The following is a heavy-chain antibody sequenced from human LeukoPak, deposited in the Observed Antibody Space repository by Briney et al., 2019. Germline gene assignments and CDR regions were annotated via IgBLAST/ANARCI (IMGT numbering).Heavy chain of an antibody. Sequence: GGSLRLSCAASGFTSSVYSMNWVRQAPGKGLEWISYISSSSNTLYYADSVKGRFTISRDNSKNTLYLQMNRLRAEDTAVYYCAKVPLIAAPKHFDYWGQGTLVTVSS. CDR2: ISSSSNTL. CDR3: AKVPLIAAPKHFDY. V-gene: IGHV3-48*01. D-gene: IGHD6-13*01. CDR1: GFTSSVYS. J-gene: IGHJ4*02.